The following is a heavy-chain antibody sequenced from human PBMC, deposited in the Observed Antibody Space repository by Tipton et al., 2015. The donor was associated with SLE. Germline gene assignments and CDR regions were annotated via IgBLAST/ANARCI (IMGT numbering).Heavy chain of an antibody. CDR1: GGSFSGYY. CDR2: INHSGST. J-gene: IGHJ4*02. D-gene: IGHD6-6*01. CDR3: ARRRIAARYFDY. Sequence: TLSLTCAVYGGSFSGYYWSWIRLPPGKGLEWIGEINHSGSTNYNPSLKSRVTISVDTSKNQFSLKLSSVTAADTAVYYCARRRIAARYFDYWGQGTLVTVSS. V-gene: IGHV4-34*01.